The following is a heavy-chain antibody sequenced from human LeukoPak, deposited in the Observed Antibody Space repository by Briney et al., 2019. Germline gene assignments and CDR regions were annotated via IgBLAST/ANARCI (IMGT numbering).Heavy chain of an antibody. V-gene: IGHV3-33*01. Sequence: GRSLRLSYAASGFTFSSYTMHWVRQAPGKWLEWVAVIWDDGSNKYYADSVKGRFTISRDNSKNTLYLRVNSLRAEDTAMYYCARDRGGRWLQVYYFDYWGQGTLVTVSS. CDR2: IWDDGSNK. CDR1: GFTFSSYT. CDR3: ARDRGGRWLQVYYFDY. D-gene: IGHD5-24*01. J-gene: IGHJ4*02.